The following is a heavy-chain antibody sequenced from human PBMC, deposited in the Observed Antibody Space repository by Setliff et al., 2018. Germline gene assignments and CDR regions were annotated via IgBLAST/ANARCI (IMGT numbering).Heavy chain of an antibody. D-gene: IGHD3-22*01. CDR1: GFSFSRHW. Sequence: RLSCVVSGFSFSRHWMSWVRQAPGKGLEWVADIKQDGSTKYYLDSVKGRFTISRDNAKRSLYLQMNGLRADDTGVYYCVRDDADNYDAFDNWGQGTLVT. CDR3: VRDDADNYDAFDN. J-gene: IGHJ3*02. V-gene: IGHV3-7*01. CDR2: IKQDGSTK.